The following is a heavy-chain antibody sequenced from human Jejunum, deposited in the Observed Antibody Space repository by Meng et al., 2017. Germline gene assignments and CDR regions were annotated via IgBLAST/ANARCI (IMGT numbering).Heavy chain of an antibody. Sequence: LAPQGSGPGPGKPSETLSLPCIVSGGSIRSSSYYWGWIRQPPGKGLEWIGSIYYSGSTYYNPSLKSRVSISVDTSKNQFSLKLSSVTAADTALYYCARDPTSVVPVAIRNWFDPWGQGTLVTVSS. D-gene: IGHD2-2*01. CDR3: ARDPTSVVPVAIRNWFDP. CDR1: GGSIRSSSYY. V-gene: IGHV4-39*07. J-gene: IGHJ5*02. CDR2: IYYSGST.